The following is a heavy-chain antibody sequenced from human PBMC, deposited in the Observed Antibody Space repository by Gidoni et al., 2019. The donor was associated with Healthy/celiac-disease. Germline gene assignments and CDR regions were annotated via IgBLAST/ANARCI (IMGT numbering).Heavy chain of an antibody. Sequence: QVQLVESGGGVVQPGRSLRLPGSASGFPFSRYGLHWVRQAPGKGLEWVAVISYDGSNKYYADSVKGRFTISRDNSKNTLYLQMNSLRAEDTAVYYCAKGAYSSSAARDYWGQGTLVTVSS. CDR3: AKGAYSSSAARDY. D-gene: IGHD6-6*01. V-gene: IGHV3-30*18. CDR1: GFPFSRYG. CDR2: ISYDGSNK. J-gene: IGHJ4*02.